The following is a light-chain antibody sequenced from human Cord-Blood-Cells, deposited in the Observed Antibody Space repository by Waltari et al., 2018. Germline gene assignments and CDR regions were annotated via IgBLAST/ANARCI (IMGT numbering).Light chain of an antibody. CDR2: KAS. CDR1: QSISSW. J-gene: IGKJ2*03. V-gene: IGKV1-5*03. CDR3: QQYNSYSMYS. Sequence: IQMTQSPSTMSASVGDRGTITCRASQSISSWLAWYQQKPGKAPKLLLYKASSLESGVPSRFSGSESGTEFTLTISSLQPDDFATYYCQQYNSYSMYSFGQGTKLEMK.